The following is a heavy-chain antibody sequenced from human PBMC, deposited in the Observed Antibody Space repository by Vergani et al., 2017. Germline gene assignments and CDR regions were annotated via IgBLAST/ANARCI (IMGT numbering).Heavy chain of an antibody. CDR3: ARVYCRGMSCAGTDYFYHRDG. CDR2: IYPGNSET. D-gene: IGHD3/OR15-3a*01. CDR1: GYSFSRNW. J-gene: IGHJ6*03. V-gene: IGHV5-51*03. Sequence: EVQLEQSGAAVKKPGESLEISCKGSGYSFSRNWIAWVRERPGQGLEWMGMIYPGNSETRNNPSFRGQVTMSVDKSISTAYLQWSSLKASDSAMYYCARVYCRGMSCAGTDYFYHRDGWGKGTTGTVS.